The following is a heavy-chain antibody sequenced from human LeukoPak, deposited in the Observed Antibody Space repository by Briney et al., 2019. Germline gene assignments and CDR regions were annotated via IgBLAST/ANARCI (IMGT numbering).Heavy chain of an antibody. D-gene: IGHD3-3*01. CDR2: IIPIFGTA. CDR3: ARDRKSYDFWSGERGFDY. CDR1: GGTFSSYA. Sequence: GASVKVSCKASGGTFSSYAISWVRQAPGQGLEWMGGIIPIFGTANYAQKFQGRVTITADESTSTAYMELSSLRSEDTAVYYCARDRKSYDFWSGERGFDYWGQGTLVTVSS. J-gene: IGHJ4*02. V-gene: IGHV1-69*01.